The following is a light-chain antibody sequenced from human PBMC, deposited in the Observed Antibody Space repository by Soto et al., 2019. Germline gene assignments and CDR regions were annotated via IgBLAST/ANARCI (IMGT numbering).Light chain of an antibody. CDR1: SSNIGAGYD. CDR3: QSYDSSLSAYV. J-gene: IGLJ1*01. Sequence: QSVLTQPPSVSGAPGQRVTISCTGSSSNIGAGYDVHWYQQLPGTAPKLLIFRNNNRPSGVPDRFSGSKSGTSAPLAITGLQAEDEADYYCQSYDSSLSAYVFATGTKV. V-gene: IGLV1-40*01. CDR2: RNN.